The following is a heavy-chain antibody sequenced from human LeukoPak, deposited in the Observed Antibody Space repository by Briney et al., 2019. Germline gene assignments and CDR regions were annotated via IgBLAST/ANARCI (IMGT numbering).Heavy chain of an antibody. J-gene: IGHJ4*02. CDR1: GFTFSSYN. V-gene: IGHV3-48*01. CDR3: ASEPGGSYFSDY. CDR2: ISSSSGAI. Sequence: GGSLRLSCAASGFTFSSYNMNWVRQAPGKGLEWVSYISSSSGAIYYADSVKGRFTISRDNAKNSLYLQVNSLRAEDTAVYYCASEPGGSYFSDYWGQGTLVTVSS. D-gene: IGHD1-26*01.